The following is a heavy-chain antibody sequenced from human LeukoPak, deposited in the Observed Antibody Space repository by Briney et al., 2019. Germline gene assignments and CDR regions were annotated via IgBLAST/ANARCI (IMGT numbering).Heavy chain of an antibody. CDR3: ARGARFLEWHNYYYYGMDV. D-gene: IGHD3-3*01. Sequence: ASVKVSCKASGGTFSSYAISWVRQAPGQGLEWMGRIIPILGIANYAQKFQGRVTITADKSTSTAYMELSSLRSEDTAVYYCARGARFLEWHNYYYYGMDVWGQGATVTVSS. J-gene: IGHJ6*02. V-gene: IGHV1-69*04. CDR2: IIPILGIA. CDR1: GGTFSSYA.